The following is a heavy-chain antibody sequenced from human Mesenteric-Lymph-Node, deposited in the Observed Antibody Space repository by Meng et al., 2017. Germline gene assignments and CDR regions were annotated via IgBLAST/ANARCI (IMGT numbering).Heavy chain of an antibody. CDR1: GASFSSYY. V-gene: IGHV4-34*01. J-gene: IGHJ4*02. CDR3: ARGQTTVVTPLEY. CDR2: INHSGNT. Sequence: QLRHWWHGPLKPSVSLSLTCAVYGASFSSYYWSWIRQPPGKGLEWIGEINHSGNTNYNPALKSRVTISGDTSKNQFSLKVSSVTAADTAVYFCARGQTTVVTPLEYWGQGTLVTVAS. D-gene: IGHD4-23*01.